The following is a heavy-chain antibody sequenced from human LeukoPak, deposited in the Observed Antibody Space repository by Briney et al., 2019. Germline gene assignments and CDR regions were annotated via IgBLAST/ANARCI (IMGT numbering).Heavy chain of an antibody. CDR2: ISVSGDGT. Sequence: GGSLRLSCEASGFIFSNYAMSWVRQTPGKRLEWVSGISVSGDGTYYADSVKGRFTISRDKSKNTLYLQMNSLRVEDTAVYYCAKAAPRDCSSTRCSLSDNWGQGTLVIVSS. J-gene: IGHJ4*02. CDR3: AKAAPRDCSSTRCSLSDN. D-gene: IGHD2-2*01. CDR1: GFIFSNYA. V-gene: IGHV3-23*01.